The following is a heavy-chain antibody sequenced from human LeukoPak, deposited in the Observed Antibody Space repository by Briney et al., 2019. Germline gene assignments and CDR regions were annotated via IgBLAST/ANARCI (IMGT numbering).Heavy chain of an antibody. CDR3: AKGSRATAPYYYYYMDV. CDR1: GFTFSSYA. Sequence: GGSLRLSCAASGFTFSSYAMSWVRQAPGKGLEWVSAISGSGGSTYYADSVKGRFTISRDNSKNTLYVQMNSLRAEDTAVYYCAKGSRATAPYYYYYMDVWGKGTTVTVSS. V-gene: IGHV3-23*01. J-gene: IGHJ6*03. CDR2: ISGSGGST. D-gene: IGHD5-12*01.